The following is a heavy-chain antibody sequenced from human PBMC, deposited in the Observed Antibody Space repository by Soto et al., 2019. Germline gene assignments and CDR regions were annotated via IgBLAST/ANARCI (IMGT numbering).Heavy chain of an antibody. Sequence: PSETLSLTCAVYGGSFSGYYWSWIRQPPGKGLEWIGEINHSGSTNYNPSLKSRVTISVDTSKNQFSLKLSSVTAADTAVYYCGRRRSLYYYYYGMDVWGQGTTVTVSS. J-gene: IGHJ6*02. CDR2: INHSGST. CDR3: GRRRSLYYYYYGMDV. V-gene: IGHV4-34*01. CDR1: GGSFSGYY.